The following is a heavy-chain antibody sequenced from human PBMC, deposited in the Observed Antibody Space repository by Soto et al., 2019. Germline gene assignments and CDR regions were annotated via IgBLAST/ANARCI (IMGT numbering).Heavy chain of an antibody. J-gene: IGHJ4*02. CDR3: ANTLDRQDKYYFDY. D-gene: IGHD3-9*01. Sequence: GGSLRLSCAASGFTVSSNYMSWVRQAPGKGLEWVLVIYSGGSTYYADSVKGRFTISRDNSKNTLYLQMNSLRAEDTAVYYCANTLDRQDKYYFDYWGQGTLVTVSS. CDR2: IYSGGST. CDR1: GFTVSSNY. V-gene: IGHV3-66*01.